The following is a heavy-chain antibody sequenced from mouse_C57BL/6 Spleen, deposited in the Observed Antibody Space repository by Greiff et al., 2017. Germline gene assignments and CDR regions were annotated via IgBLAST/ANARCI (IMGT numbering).Heavy chain of an antibody. Sequence: EVQLQQSGPELVKPGASVKISCKASGYTFTDYYMNWVKQSHGKSLEWIGDINPNNGGTSYNQKFKGKATLTVDKSSSTAYMELRSLTSEDSAVYYCGPDYDAFAYWGQGTLVTVSA. CDR1: GYTFTDYY. CDR2: INPNNGGT. J-gene: IGHJ3*01. D-gene: IGHD2-4*01. V-gene: IGHV1-26*01. CDR3: GPDYDAFAY.